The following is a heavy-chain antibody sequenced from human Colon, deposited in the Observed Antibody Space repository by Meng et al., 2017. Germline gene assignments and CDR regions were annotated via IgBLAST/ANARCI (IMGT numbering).Heavy chain of an antibody. CDR1: GGAISSNW. D-gene: IGHD3/OR15-3a*01. Sequence: QWQLEESGPGLVKPSGTLSLTWAVSGGAISSNWWSWVRQPPGKGLEWIGEFFHTGRTNYDPSLKSRVTISVDKSNNQFSLKLTSVTAADTAVYYCARHISILGQRGFDYWGQGTLVTVSS. V-gene: IGHV4-4*02. CDR2: FFHTGRT. CDR3: ARHISILGQRGFDY. J-gene: IGHJ4*02.